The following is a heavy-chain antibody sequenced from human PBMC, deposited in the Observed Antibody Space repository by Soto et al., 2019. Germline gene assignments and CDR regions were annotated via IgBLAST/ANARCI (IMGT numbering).Heavy chain of an antibody. CDR2: INPNSGGT. CDR3: AHKPGIAAAAREGVDYYYYGMDV. Sequence: ASVKVSCKASGYTFTGYYMHWVRQAPGQGLEWMGWINPNSGGTNYAQKFQGRVTMTRDTSISTAYMELSRLRSDDTAVYYCAHKPGIAAAAREGVDYYYYGMDVWGQGTTVTVYS. D-gene: IGHD6-13*01. J-gene: IGHJ6*02. CDR1: GYTFTGYY. V-gene: IGHV1-2*02.